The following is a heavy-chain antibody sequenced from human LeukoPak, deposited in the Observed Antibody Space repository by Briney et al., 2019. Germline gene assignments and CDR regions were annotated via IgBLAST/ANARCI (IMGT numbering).Heavy chain of an antibody. CDR1: GFTFSSYS. J-gene: IGHJ5*02. D-gene: IGHD2-8*01. CDR2: ISRSSSYI. V-gene: IGHV3-21*01. Sequence: GGSLRLSCAASGFTFSSYSMNWVRQAPGKGLEWVSSISRSSSYIYYADSVKGRFTISRDNAKNSLYLQMNSLRAEDTAVYYCARGLNPMVYATSSGFDPWGQGTLVTVSS. CDR3: ARGLNPMVYATSSGFDP.